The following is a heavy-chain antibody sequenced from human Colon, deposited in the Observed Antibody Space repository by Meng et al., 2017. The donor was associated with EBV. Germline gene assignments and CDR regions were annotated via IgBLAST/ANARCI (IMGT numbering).Heavy chain of an antibody. CDR3: AMRRGGSGLDC. D-gene: IGHD3-10*01. CDR2: LSPNASP. CDR1: GCCSMNSRYY. V-gene: IGHV4-39*01. Sequence: QEDSAQGTVKDCLTLTVSGAGWGCCSMNSRYYWGWLRKPQGMRLQLIGSLSPNASPSYHPSLPLPVTIFVPPSPPQFSLMSTSVTATYSAVYYCAMRRGGSGLDCWGQGTLVTVSS. J-gene: IGHJ4*02.